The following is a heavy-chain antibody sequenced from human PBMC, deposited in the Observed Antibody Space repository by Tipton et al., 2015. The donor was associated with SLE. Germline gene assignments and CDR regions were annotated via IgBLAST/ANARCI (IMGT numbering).Heavy chain of an antibody. V-gene: IGHV3-23*01. J-gene: IGHJ6*03. CDR3: AKVGPPLAAAYTGYYYYMDV. Sequence: SLRLSCAASGFTFSSYAMSWVRQAPGKGLEWVSAISGSGGSTYYADSVKGRFTISRDNSKNTLYLQMNSLRAEDTAVYYCAKVGPPLAAAYTGYYYYMDVWGKGTTVTVSS. CDR2: ISGSGGST. D-gene: IGHD2-15*01. CDR1: GFTFSSYA.